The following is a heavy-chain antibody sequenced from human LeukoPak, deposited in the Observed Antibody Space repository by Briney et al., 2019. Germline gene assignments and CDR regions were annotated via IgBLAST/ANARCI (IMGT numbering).Heavy chain of an antibody. J-gene: IGHJ2*01. V-gene: IGHV3-48*04. CDR1: GFTFSSYS. D-gene: IGHD6-13*01. CDR2: ISSSSSTI. Sequence: GGSLRLSCAACGFTFSSYSMNWVRQAPGKGLEWVSYISSSSSTIYYADSVKGRFTISRDNAKNSLYLQMNSLRAEDAAVYYCAKGYIIAGRQWYLDLWGRGTLVGVSS. CDR3: AKGYIIAGRQWYLDL.